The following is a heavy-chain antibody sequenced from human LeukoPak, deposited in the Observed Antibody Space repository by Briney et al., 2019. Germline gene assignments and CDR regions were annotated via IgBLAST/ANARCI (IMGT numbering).Heavy chain of an antibody. V-gene: IGHV3-23*01. Sequence: GGSLRLSCEASGFTFSSNGMTWVRQAPGKGLEWVSGISGGFGSTYYADSVKGRFIISRDNSKNTLYLQMNSLRAEDTAVYYCAKDTLRFDDWGQGTLVTVSS. J-gene: IGHJ5*02. CDR2: ISGGFGST. CDR3: AKDTLRFDD. CDR1: GFTFSSNG. D-gene: IGHD5-12*01.